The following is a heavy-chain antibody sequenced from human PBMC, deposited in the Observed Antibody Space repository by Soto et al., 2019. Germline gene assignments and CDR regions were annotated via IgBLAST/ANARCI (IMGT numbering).Heavy chain of an antibody. J-gene: IGHJ5*02. CDR1: GGSISSYY. D-gene: IGHD4-4*01. CDR2: IYYSGST. Sequence: SETLSLTCTVSGGSISSYYWSWIRQPPGKGLEWIGYIYYSGSTNYNPSLKSRVTISVDTSKNQFSLKLSSVTAADTAVYYCASTVTTDNWFDPWGQGTLVTVSS. CDR3: ASTVTTDNWFDP. V-gene: IGHV4-59*08.